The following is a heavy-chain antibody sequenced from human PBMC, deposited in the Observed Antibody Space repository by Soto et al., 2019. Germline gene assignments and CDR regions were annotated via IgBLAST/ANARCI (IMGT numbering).Heavy chain of an antibody. CDR3: ARHPTSTVVTSYYYGMDV. V-gene: IGHV4-39*07. CDR1: GGPISSSSYY. D-gene: IGHD4-17*01. J-gene: IGHJ6*02. CDR2: IYYSGST. Sequence: PSETLSLTCTVSGGPISSSSYYWGWIRQPPGKGLEWIGSIYYSGSTNYSPSFQGHVTISADKSISTAYLQWSSLKASDTAMYYCARHPTSTVVTSYYYGMDVWGQGTTVTVSS.